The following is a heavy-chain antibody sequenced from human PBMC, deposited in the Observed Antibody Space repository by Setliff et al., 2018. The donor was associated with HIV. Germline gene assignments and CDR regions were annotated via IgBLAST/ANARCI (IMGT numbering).Heavy chain of an antibody. CDR2: IYYNGNT. V-gene: IGHV4-59*11. J-gene: IGHJ3*01. D-gene: IGHD3-16*01. CDR1: GGSISSHY. Sequence: PSETLSLTCAVSGGSISSHYWSWIRLPPGKGLEWIGTIYYNGNTNYNPSLKSRVAISVDTSKNLFSLKLTSVTPADTAVYYCARGIESFWGDAFAVWGQGTVVTVSS. CDR3: ARGIESFWGDAFAV.